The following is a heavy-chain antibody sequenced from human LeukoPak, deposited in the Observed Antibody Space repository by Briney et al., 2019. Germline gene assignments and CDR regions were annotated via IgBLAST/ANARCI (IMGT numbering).Heavy chain of an antibody. J-gene: IGHJ5*02. CDR2: TYYRSKWYN. D-gene: IGHD6-19*01. V-gene: IGHV6-1*01. CDR1: GDSVSSNSAA. CDR3: ARETAGTRGSGNWFDP. Sequence: SQTLSLTCALSGDSVSSNSAAWHWIRQSPSRGLEWLARTYYRSKWYNDYAVSVKSRITINPDTSKNQFSLQLNSVTPEDTAVYYCARETAGTRGSGNWFDPWGQGTLVTVSS.